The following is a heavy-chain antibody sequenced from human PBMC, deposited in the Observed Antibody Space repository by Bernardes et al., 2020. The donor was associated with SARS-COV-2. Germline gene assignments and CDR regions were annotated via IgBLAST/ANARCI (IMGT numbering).Heavy chain of an antibody. CDR3: ARQKTRFGELFSMRYYYGMDV. CDR2: IYPGDSDT. J-gene: IGHJ6*02. V-gene: IGHV5-51*01. D-gene: IGHD3-10*01. CDR1: GYSFTSYW. Sequence: GESLKISCKGSGYSFTSYWIGWVRQMPGKGLEWMGIIYPGDSDTRYSPSFQGQVTISADKSISTAYLQWSSLKASDTAMYYCARQKTRFGELFSMRYYYGMDVWGQGTTVTVSS.